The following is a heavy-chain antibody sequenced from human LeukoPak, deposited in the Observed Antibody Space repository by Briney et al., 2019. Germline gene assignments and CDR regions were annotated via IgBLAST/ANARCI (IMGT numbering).Heavy chain of an antibody. CDR2: IRGDRST. CDR1: GFTVSSTS. D-gene: IGHD4-17*01. CDR3: ARRRGGYGDGDFDY. J-gene: IGHJ4*02. Sequence: GGSLRLSCAASGFTVSSTSIVWVRQAPGKGLECVSYIRGDRSTEYAEYVKGRFTISRDDSKNTVYLQMNSLRVEDTSVYYCARRRGGYGDGDFDYWGQGTLVTVSS. V-gene: IGHV3-66*04.